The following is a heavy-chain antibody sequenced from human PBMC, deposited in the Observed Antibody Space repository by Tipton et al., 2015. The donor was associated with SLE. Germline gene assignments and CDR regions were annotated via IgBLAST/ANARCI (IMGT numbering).Heavy chain of an antibody. CDR1: GFTFSTYS. Sequence: SLRLSCAASGFTFSTYSMNWVRQAPGKGLEWVSSITSSSSYIFYADSVKGRFTISRDNAKNSLYLQMDTLRAEDMAVYYCARSRLYYDFWPMDVWGKGTTVTVSS. CDR2: ITSSSSYI. V-gene: IGHV3-21*01. D-gene: IGHD3-3*01. J-gene: IGHJ6*03. CDR3: ARSRLYYDFWPMDV.